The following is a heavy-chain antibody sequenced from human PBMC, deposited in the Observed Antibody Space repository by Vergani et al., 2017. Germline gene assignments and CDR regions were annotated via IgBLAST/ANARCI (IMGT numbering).Heavy chain of an antibody. V-gene: IGHV3-33*03. CDR3: TTAGDEYCGGASCYGFFEY. D-gene: IGHD2-15*01. Sequence: QVQLVESGGGVVQPGRSLRLSCVMSGFTVTNYAIFWVRQAPGKGLEWVSVIWHDGGNKHFADSVAGRFAISRDDSKKTVFLRMNSLRVEDTSVYYCTTAGDEYCGGASCYGFFEYWGQGNLVTVSS. CDR1: GFTVTNYA. CDR2: IWHDGGNK. J-gene: IGHJ4*02.